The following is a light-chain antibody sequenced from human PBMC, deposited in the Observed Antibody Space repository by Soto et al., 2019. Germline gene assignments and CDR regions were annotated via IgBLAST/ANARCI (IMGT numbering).Light chain of an antibody. Sequence: EIVLTQSPGTLSLSPGERATLSCRASQSVSSSYLAWYQQKPGQAPRLLIYGASSRATGIPDRFSGSGSGTDFTLTISRLEPEVFAVYYYQQYGSSPPYTFGQGTKLEIK. CDR1: QSVSSSY. CDR2: GAS. CDR3: QQYGSSPPYT. V-gene: IGKV3-20*01. J-gene: IGKJ2*01.